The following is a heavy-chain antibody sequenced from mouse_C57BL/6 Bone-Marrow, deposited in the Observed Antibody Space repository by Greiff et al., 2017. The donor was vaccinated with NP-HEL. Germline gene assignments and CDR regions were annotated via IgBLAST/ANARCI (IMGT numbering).Heavy chain of an antibody. J-gene: IGHJ4*01. CDR3: ARSLNDYDGRWAMDY. CDR1: GFTFSDYY. D-gene: IGHD2-4*01. V-gene: IGHV5-12*01. Sequence: DVMLVESGGGLVQPGGSLKLSCAASGFTFSDYYMYWVRQTPEKRLEWVAYISNGGGSTYYPDTVKGRFTISRDNAKNTLYLQMSRLKSEDTAMYYCARSLNDYDGRWAMDYWGQGTSVTVSS. CDR2: ISNGGGST.